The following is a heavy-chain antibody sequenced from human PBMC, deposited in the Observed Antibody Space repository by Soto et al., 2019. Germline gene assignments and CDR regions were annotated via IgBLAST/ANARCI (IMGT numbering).Heavy chain of an antibody. CDR2: IYHSGST. D-gene: IGHD6-13*01. V-gene: IGHV4-4*02. Sequence: QVQLEESGPGLAKPSGTLSLTCTVSGGSISSNNWWSWVRQPPGKGLEWIGEIYHSGSTNYNPSLKSRVIISVDTSKNQFSLMLSSVTAADTAVYYCARYIAASGTYYLDFWGQGTLVTVSS. CDR1: GGSISSNNW. J-gene: IGHJ4*02. CDR3: ARYIAASGTYYLDF.